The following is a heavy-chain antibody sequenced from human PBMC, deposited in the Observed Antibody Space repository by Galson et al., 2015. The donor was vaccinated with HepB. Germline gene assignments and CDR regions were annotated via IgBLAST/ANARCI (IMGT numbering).Heavy chain of an antibody. CDR2: MNPNSGNT. V-gene: IGHV1-8*01. CDR3: ARGYCSSTSCYSWGYYYYYYMDV. CDR1: GYTFTSYD. Sequence: SVKVSCKASGYTFTSYDINWVRQATGQGLEWMGWMNPNSGNTGYAQKFQGRVTMTRNTSISTAYMELSSLRSEDTAVYYCARGYCSSTSCYSWGYYYYYYMDVWGKGTTVTVSS. J-gene: IGHJ6*03. D-gene: IGHD2-2*02.